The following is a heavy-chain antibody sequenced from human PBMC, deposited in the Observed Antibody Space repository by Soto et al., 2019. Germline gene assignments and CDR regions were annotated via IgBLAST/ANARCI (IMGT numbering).Heavy chain of an antibody. J-gene: IGHJ5*02. V-gene: IGHV4-31*03. Sequence: LSLTCTVSGGSISSGGYYWSWIRQHPGKGLEWIGYIYYSGSTYYNPSLKSRVTISVDTSKNQFSLKLSSATAADTAVYYCARGWLVGFGWFDPWGQGALVTVSS. CDR1: GGSISSGGYY. D-gene: IGHD6-19*01. CDR3: ARGWLVGFGWFDP. CDR2: IYYSGST.